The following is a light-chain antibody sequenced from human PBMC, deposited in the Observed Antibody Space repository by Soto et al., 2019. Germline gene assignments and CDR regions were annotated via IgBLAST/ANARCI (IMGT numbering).Light chain of an antibody. V-gene: IGLV1-44*01. CDR2: NND. CDR3: ATWDDNLDGPV. Sequence: QSVLTQPPSASGTPGQRVTISCSGSSSNVGTETVNWYQHLPGTAPKLLIYNNDRRPSGVPDRFSGSKSGTSASLAISGLQSEDEATYYCATWDDNLDGPVFGGGTKVTVL. J-gene: IGLJ2*01. CDR1: SSNVGTET.